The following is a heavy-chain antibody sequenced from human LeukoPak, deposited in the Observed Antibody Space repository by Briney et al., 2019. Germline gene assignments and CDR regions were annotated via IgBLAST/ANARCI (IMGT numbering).Heavy chain of an antibody. CDR3: ARDRIAAAGTDFDY. D-gene: IGHD6-13*01. J-gene: IGHJ4*02. CDR1: GGTFSSYA. Sequence: LGASVKVSCKASGGTFSSYAISWVRQAPGQWLEWMGRIIPILGIANYAQKFQGRVTITADKSTSTAYMELSSLRSEDTAVYYCARDRIAAAGTDFDYWGQGTLVTVSS. V-gene: IGHV1-69*04. CDR2: IIPILGIA.